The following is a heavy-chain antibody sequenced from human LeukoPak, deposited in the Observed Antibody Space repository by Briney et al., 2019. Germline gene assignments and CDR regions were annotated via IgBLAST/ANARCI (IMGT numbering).Heavy chain of an antibody. V-gene: IGHV1-2*02. CDR1: GYTFTGYY. Sequence: ASVKVSCKASGYTFTGYYMHWVRQAPGQGLEWMGWINPNSGGTNYAQKFQGRVTMTRDTSISTAYMELSRLRSDDTAVYYCASDTYYYGSGAPNWFDPWGQGTLVTVSS. J-gene: IGHJ5*02. D-gene: IGHD3-10*01. CDR3: ASDTYYYGSGAPNWFDP. CDR2: INPNSGGT.